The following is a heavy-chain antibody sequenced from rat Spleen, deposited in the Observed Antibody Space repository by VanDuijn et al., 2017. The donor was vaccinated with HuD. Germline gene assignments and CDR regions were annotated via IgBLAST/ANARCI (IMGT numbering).Heavy chain of an antibody. CDR1: GFTFSDYY. J-gene: IGHJ3*01. D-gene: IGHD1-7*01. V-gene: IGHV5-7*01. CDR3: SRPSYGYPFAY. Sequence: EVQLVESDGGLVQPGRSLKLSCAASGFTFSDYYMAWVRQAPTQGLEWVATISYDGGNTYYRDSVKGRFTISRDDAKSTLYLQMDSLRSEDTATYYCSRPSYGYPFAYWGQGTLVTVSS. CDR2: ISYDGGNT.